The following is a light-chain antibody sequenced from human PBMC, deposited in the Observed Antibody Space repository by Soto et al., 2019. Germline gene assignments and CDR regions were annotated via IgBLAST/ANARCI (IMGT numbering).Light chain of an antibody. V-gene: IGKV3-20*01. CDR2: DAS. CDR3: QQYTSSPQT. Sequence: EIVLTQSPGTLSLSPGERATLSCRASQSVSSSYLAWYQQKPGHAPSLLIYDASSRATGIPDRFSGSGSGTDFTLTISRLQPEDSAVYYCQQYTSSPQTFGEGTKVEIE. CDR1: QSVSSSY. J-gene: IGKJ1*01.